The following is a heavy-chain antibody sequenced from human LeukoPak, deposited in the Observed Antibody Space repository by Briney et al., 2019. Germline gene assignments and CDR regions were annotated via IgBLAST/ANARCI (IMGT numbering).Heavy chain of an antibody. J-gene: IGHJ3*02. CDR3: ARHGVVTGDLDAFDI. D-gene: IGHD4-23*01. CDR2: IDPSDSYT. V-gene: IGHV5-10-1*01. Sequence: ECLKISCKGSGYSFTSYWISWERQMPGKGLEWMGRIDPSDSYTNDSPSFQGHVTISADKSISTAYLQWSSLKASDTAMYYCARHGVVTGDLDAFDIWGQGTMVTVSS. CDR1: GYSFTSYW.